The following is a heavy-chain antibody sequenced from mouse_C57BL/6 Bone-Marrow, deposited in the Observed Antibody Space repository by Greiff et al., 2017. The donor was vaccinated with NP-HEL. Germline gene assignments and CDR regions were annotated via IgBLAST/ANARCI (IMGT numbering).Heavy chain of an antibody. J-gene: IGHJ1*03. V-gene: IGHV2-2*01. CDR3: ARNYYGSSYDWYFDV. D-gene: IGHD1-1*01. CDR2: IWSGGST. Sequence: QVQLKESGPGLVQPSQSLSITCTVSGFSLTSYGVHWVRQSPGKGLEWLGVIWSGGSTDYNAAFISRLSISKDKSKSQVFFKMNSLQADDTAIYYCARNYYGSSYDWYFDVWGTGTTVTVSS. CDR1: GFSLTSYG.